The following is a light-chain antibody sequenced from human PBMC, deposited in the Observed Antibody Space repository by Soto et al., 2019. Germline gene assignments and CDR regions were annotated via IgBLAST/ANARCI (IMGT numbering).Light chain of an antibody. Sequence: IVLTQSPGTLSLSPGERATLSCRASQSVTTQLAWYQQKPGQAPRLIIHGASSRATGVPDRITGSGSGTDFTLSISRLEPEDFAVYYCQQYAGSTRTVGQGTKVDIK. CDR1: QSVTTQ. J-gene: IGKJ1*01. CDR3: QQYAGSTRT. V-gene: IGKV3-20*01. CDR2: GAS.